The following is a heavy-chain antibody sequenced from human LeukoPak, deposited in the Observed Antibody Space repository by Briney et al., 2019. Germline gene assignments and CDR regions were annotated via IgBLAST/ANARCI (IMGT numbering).Heavy chain of an antibody. Sequence: TPSETLSLTCTVSGGSISSSSYYWGWIRQPPGKGLEWIGSIYYSGGTYYNPSLKSRVTISVDTSKNQFSLKLSSVTAADTAVYYCARINYDFWSGYSYYFDYWGQGTLVTVSS. CDR1: GGSISSSSYY. D-gene: IGHD3-3*01. CDR2: IYYSGGT. J-gene: IGHJ4*02. CDR3: ARINYDFWSGYSYYFDY. V-gene: IGHV4-39*07.